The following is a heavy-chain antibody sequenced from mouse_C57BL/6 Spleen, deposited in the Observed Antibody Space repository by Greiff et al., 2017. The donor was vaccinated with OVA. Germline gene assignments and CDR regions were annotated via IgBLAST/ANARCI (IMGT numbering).Heavy chain of an antibody. CDR3: ARKDYDGYSAWFAY. J-gene: IGHJ3*01. CDR1: GYTFTSYG. CDR2: IHPRSGNT. Sequence: QVQLQQSGAELARPGASVKLSCKASGYTFTSYGISWVKQRTGQGLEWIGKIHPRSGNTYYNEKFKGKATLTADKSSSTAYMDLRSLTSEDSAVYFCARKDYDGYSAWFAYWGQEALVTVSA. D-gene: IGHD2-3*01. V-gene: IGHV1-81*01.